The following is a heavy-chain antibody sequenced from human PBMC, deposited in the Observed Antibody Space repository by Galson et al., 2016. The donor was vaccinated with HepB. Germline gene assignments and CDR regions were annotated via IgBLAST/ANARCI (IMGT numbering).Heavy chain of an antibody. Sequence: SVKVSCKASEYNFNTYGMHWVRQAPGQRLEWMGWINGGNGRTKYSQKLQGRVTITRDTSASTAYMELSSLRSEDTAVYYCARDHGLRYFDWLFSDYGMDVWGQGTTVTVSS. D-gene: IGHD3-9*01. CDR3: ARDHGLRYFDWLFSDYGMDV. CDR1: EYNFNTYG. J-gene: IGHJ6*02. CDR2: INGGNGRT. V-gene: IGHV1-3*01.